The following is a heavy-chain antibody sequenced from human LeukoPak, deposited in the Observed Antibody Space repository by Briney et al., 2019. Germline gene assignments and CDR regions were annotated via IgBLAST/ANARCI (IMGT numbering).Heavy chain of an antibody. V-gene: IGHV3-30*18. Sequence: GGSLRLSCAASGFIFSSYGMHWVRQAPGKGLEWVAGISSDESEEFYVGSVKGRFITSRDSSKSVLYLQMNSLRIEDTAVYYCAKGGVSSAYHPVDYWGQGTLVTVSP. J-gene: IGHJ4*02. CDR2: ISSDESEE. D-gene: IGHD3-22*01. CDR3: AKGGVSSAYHPVDY. CDR1: GFIFSSYG.